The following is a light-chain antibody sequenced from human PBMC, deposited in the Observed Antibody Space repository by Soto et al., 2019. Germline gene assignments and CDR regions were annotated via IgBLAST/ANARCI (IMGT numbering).Light chain of an antibody. CDR2: KAS. V-gene: IGKV1-5*03. J-gene: IGKJ4*02. CDR3: QQYESYPMT. Sequence: DSQMTQYPSTLSASIGDRVTITCRAGQSISSWLAWYQQKPGKAPKLLISKASALQSGVPPRFSGSGSGTEFVLTISSLQPDDFATYYCQQYESYPMTFGGGTKVDIK. CDR1: QSISSW.